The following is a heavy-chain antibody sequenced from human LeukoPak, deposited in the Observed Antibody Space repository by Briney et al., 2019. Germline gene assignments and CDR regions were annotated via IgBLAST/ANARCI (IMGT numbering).Heavy chain of an antibody. CDR1: GFTFRNYG. CDR3: ARDRGQSYFDY. V-gene: IGHV3-33*01. CDR2: IYYDGSNQ. D-gene: IGHD3-10*01. J-gene: IGHJ4*02. Sequence: GRSLRLSCATSGFTFRNYGMHWVRQAPGKGLEWVAIIYYDGSNQYYADSVKGRFTISRDNSKNTLYLQLNSLRAEDTAMYYCARDRGQSYFDYWSQGTLVTVSS.